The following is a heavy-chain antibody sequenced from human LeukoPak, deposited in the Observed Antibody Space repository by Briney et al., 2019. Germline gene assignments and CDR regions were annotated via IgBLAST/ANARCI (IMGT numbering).Heavy chain of an antibody. Sequence: SETLSLTCTVSGDFITAYYWSWIRQPPGKGLEWIGYVYYSGSTEYNPSLRSRVTISVDTSKNQFSLKLSSVTAADTAVYYCAREVVIAATYDYWGQGTLVTVSS. V-gene: IGHV4-59*12. CDR3: AREVVIAATYDY. J-gene: IGHJ4*02. D-gene: IGHD2-15*01. CDR2: VYYSGST. CDR1: GDFITAYY.